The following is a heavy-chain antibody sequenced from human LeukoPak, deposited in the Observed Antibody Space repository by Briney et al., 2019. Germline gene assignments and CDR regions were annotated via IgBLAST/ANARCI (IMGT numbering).Heavy chain of an antibody. CDR1: GFTFSSYA. D-gene: IGHD2-8*01. Sequence: GGSLRLSCAASGFTFSSYAMNWVRQAPGKGLEWVSGFSGSGGTTYYAGSVKGRFTISRDNSKKKPYLQMNSLRAEDTAVYYCANGNRCTSPNCLGYYYFYMDVWGKGTTVTVSS. V-gene: IGHV3-23*01. J-gene: IGHJ6*03. CDR3: ANGNRCTSPNCLGYYYFYMDV. CDR2: FSGSGGTT.